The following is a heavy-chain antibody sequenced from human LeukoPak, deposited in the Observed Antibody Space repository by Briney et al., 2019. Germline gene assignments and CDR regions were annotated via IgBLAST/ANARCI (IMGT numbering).Heavy chain of an antibody. V-gene: IGHV3-64D*06. D-gene: IGHD3-10*01. CDR3: VKDGRKALKLLWFGESLDY. CDR1: GFTFSSYA. CDR2: ISSNGGST. J-gene: IGHJ4*02. Sequence: GGSLRLSCSASGFTFSSYAMHWVRQAPGKGPEYVSAISSNGGSTYYADSVKGRFTISRDNSKNTLYLQMSSLRAEDTAVYYCVKDGRKALKLLWFGESLDYWGQGTLVTVSS.